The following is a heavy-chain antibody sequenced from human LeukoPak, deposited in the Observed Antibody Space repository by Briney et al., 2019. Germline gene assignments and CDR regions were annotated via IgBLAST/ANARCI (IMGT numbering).Heavy chain of an antibody. J-gene: IGHJ4*02. CDR1: GFNFGDYG. D-gene: IGHD2-15*01. CDR3: TRTRLGYCSGGSCHTFDY. V-gene: IGHV3-49*03. CDR2: IRSKVYGGTT. Sequence: GGSLRLSCTASGFNFGDYGMSWFRQAPGKGLEWVGFIRSKVYGGTTEYAASVKGRFIISRDDSKSIAYLQMNSLKSEDTAVYYCTRTRLGYCSGGSCHTFDYWGQGTLVTVSS.